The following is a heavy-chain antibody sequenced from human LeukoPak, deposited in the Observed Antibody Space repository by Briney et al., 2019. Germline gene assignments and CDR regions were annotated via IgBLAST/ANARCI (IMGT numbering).Heavy chain of an antibody. V-gene: IGHV4-59*01. CDR2: IYYSGST. CDR1: GGPISSYY. D-gene: IGHD7-27*01. J-gene: IGHJ4*02. Sequence: SETLSLTCTVSGGPISSYYWSWIRQPPGKGLEWIGYIYYSGSTYYNPSLKSRVTISVDTSKNQFSLKLSSVTAADTAVYYCARAELGTLFDYWGQGTLVTVSS. CDR3: ARAELGTLFDY.